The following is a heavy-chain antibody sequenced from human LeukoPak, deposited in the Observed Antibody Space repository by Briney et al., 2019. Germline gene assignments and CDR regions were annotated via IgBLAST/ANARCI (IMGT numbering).Heavy chain of an antibody. Sequence: GGFLRLSCAASGFTFSIYEMNWVRQAPGKGLEWVSYISSSGSTIYYADSVKGRFTISRDNAKNSLYLQMNSLRAEDTAVYYCAKDQVWGDRAAAPNENWGQGTLVTVSS. V-gene: IGHV3-48*03. CDR1: GFTFSIYE. CDR3: AKDQVWGDRAAAPNEN. D-gene: IGHD3-16*01. CDR2: ISSSGSTI. J-gene: IGHJ4*02.